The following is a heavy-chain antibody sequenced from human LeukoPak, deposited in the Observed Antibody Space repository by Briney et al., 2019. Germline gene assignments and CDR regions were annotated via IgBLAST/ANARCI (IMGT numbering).Heavy chain of an antibody. Sequence: GGSLRLSCAASGFTFSSYSMGWVRQAPGKGLEWVSSISSSSSYIYYADSVKGRFTISRDNAKNSLYLQMNSLRAEDTAVYYCARESRSYFDYWGQGTLVTVSS. CDR3: ARESRSYFDY. J-gene: IGHJ4*02. CDR1: GFTFSSYS. V-gene: IGHV3-21*01. CDR2: ISSSSSYI.